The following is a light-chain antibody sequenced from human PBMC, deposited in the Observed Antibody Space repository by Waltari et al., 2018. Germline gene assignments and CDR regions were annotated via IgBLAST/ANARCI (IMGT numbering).Light chain of an antibody. CDR1: SSNIGADYD. Sequence: QSVLTQPPSVSGAPGQRVTISCTGSSSNIGADYDVQWYQQLPGTAPNLLISGNINRPSRLPDRFSGSKSGTSASLAITGLHAEDDADYYCQSYDYLVSGALFGGGTKLTVL. J-gene: IGLJ2*01. CDR2: GNI. CDR3: QSYDYLVSGAL. V-gene: IGLV1-40*01.